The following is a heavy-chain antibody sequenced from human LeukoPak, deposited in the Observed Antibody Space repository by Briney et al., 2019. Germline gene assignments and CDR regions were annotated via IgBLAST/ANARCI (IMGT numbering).Heavy chain of an antibody. J-gene: IGHJ4*02. Sequence: GGSLRLSCAASGFTFSSYAMSWVRQAPGKGLEWVSAISGSGDSTYYADSVKGRFTISRDNSKNTLYLQMNSLRAEDTAVCYCAKDHWALGGSYYYDYWGQGTLVTVSS. D-gene: IGHD1-26*01. V-gene: IGHV3-23*01. CDR1: GFTFSSYA. CDR3: AKDHWALGGSYYYDY. CDR2: ISGSGDST.